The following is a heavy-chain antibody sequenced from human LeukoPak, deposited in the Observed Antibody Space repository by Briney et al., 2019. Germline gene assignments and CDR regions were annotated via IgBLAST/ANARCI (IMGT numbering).Heavy chain of an antibody. V-gene: IGHV1-18*01. D-gene: IGHD5-18*01. CDR1: GYTFTSYD. CDR2: ISAYNGNT. Sequence: ASVKVSCKASGYTFTSYDINWVRQATGQGLEWMGWISAYNGNTNYAQKLQGRVTMTTDTSTSTAYMELRSLRSEDTAVYYCARGSRAAMATGPVDYWGQGTLVTVSS. J-gene: IGHJ4*02. CDR3: ARGSRAAMATGPVDY.